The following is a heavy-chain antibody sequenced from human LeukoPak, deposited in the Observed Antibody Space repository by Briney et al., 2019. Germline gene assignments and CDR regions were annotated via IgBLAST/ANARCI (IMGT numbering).Heavy chain of an antibody. Sequence: QSGGTLRLSCAASGFTFSSYGMSWVRQAPGKGLEWVSAIDTSGDSTYYADSVKGRFTISRDNSKNTLYLRMNSLRAEDTAVYYCAKEHDFWSGYYSSLDYWGQGTLVTVSS. CDR2: IDTSGDST. J-gene: IGHJ4*02. D-gene: IGHD3-3*01. V-gene: IGHV3-23*01. CDR3: AKEHDFWSGYYSSLDY. CDR1: GFTFSSYG.